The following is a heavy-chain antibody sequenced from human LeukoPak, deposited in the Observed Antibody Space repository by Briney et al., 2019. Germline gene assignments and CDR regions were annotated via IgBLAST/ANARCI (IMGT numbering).Heavy chain of an antibody. CDR1: GFTFSSYA. Sequence: PGGSLRLSCAASGFTFSSYAMSWVRQAPGKGLEWVSAISGSGGSTYYADSVRGRFTISRDNSKNTLYLQMNSLRAEDTAVYYCAKEVPSMVRGINNAFDIWGQGTMVTVSS. CDR2: ISGSGGST. D-gene: IGHD3-10*01. CDR3: AKEVPSMVRGINNAFDI. J-gene: IGHJ3*02. V-gene: IGHV3-23*01.